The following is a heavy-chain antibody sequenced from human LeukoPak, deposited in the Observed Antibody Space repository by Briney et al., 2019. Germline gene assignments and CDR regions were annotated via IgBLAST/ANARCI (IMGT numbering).Heavy chain of an antibody. CDR3: ARVKGRWLQFPFLGY. V-gene: IGHV1-2*02. Sequence: ASVKVSCKASGYTFTGYYMHWVRQAPGQGLEWMGWINPNSGGTNYAQKFQGRVTMTRDTPISTAYMELSRLRSDDTAVYYCARVKGRWLQFPFLGYWGQGTLVTVSS. CDR2: INPNSGGT. CDR1: GYTFTGYY. J-gene: IGHJ4*02. D-gene: IGHD5-24*01.